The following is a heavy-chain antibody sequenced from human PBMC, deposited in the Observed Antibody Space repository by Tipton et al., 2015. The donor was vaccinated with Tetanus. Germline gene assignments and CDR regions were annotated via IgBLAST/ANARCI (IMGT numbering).Heavy chain of an antibody. J-gene: IGHJ4*02. D-gene: IGHD2-8*01. CDR1: GYIFNNYW. Sequence: MQLVQSGGEVKKPGESLKISCKGSGYIFNNYWIGWVRQKPGKGLEWMGFIYPGDSDTRYSPSFQGQVTISVDKSINTAYLQWSSLKASDTSMFYWARAHCTDGVCNFDFWGRGALVTVAS. CDR2: IYPGDSDT. CDR3: ARAHCTDGVCNFDF. V-gene: IGHV5-51*01.